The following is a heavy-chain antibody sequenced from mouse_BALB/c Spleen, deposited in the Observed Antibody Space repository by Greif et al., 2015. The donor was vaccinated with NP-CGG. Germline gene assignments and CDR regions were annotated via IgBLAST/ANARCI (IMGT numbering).Heavy chain of an antibody. D-gene: IGHD3-1*01. Sequence: LVESGAELVRPGTSVKVSCKASGYAFTNYLIEWVKQRPGQGLEWIGVINPGSGGTNYNEKFKGKATLTADKSSSTAYMQLSSLTSDDSAVYFCARSRATGGGFDYWGQGTTLTVSS. CDR1: GYAFTNYL. V-gene: IGHV1-54*03. J-gene: IGHJ2*01. CDR3: ARSRATGGGFDY. CDR2: INPGSGGT.